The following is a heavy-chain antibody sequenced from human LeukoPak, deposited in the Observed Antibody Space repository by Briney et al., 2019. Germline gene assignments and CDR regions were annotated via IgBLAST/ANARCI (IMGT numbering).Heavy chain of an antibody. CDR3: ARMVVVPAAMSDAFDI. Sequence: PSETLSLTCTVSGGSISSGSYYWSWIRQPAGKGLEWIGRIYASGSTNYNPSLKSRVTISVDTPKNQFSLKLSSVTAADTAVYYCARMVVVPAAMSDAFDIWGQGTMVTVSS. CDR2: IYASGST. D-gene: IGHD2-2*01. V-gene: IGHV4-61*02. J-gene: IGHJ3*02. CDR1: GGSISSGSYY.